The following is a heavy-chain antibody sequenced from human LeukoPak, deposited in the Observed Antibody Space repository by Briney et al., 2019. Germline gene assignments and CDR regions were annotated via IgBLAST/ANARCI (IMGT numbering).Heavy chain of an antibody. J-gene: IGHJ4*02. D-gene: IGHD1-26*01. CDR2: IFPIFRTA. Sequence: SVKVSCKASRGTFSRYAIGWVRQAPGQGLEWMGGIFPIFRTAHYVQKFQGRVTITTDESTSTAYMELNSLRSEDTAVYYCATGGSYQSLPFDYWGQGTLVTVSS. V-gene: IGHV1-69*05. CDR3: ATGGSYQSLPFDY. CDR1: RGTFSRYA.